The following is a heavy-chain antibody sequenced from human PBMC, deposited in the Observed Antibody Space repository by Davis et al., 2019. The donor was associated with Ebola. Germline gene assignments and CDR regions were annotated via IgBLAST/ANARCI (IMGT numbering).Heavy chain of an antibody. CDR1: GFTVSNNY. Sequence: GGSLRLSCVVSGFTVSNNYVTWVRQAPGKGLEWVSVIHSGDSTYYADSVKGRFTISRDNSKNTLYLQMNSLRAEDTAVYYCARVGDGYNNYDFYYGMDVWGNGTTVTVSS. CDR3: ARVGDGYNNYDFYYGMDV. J-gene: IGHJ6*04. CDR2: IHSGDST. D-gene: IGHD5-24*01. V-gene: IGHV3-53*01.